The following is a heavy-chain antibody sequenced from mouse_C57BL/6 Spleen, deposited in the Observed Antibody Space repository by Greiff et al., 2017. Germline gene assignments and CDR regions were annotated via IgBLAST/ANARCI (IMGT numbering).Heavy chain of an antibody. CDR2: ISSGGSYT. Sequence: EVKLQESGGDLVKPGGSLKLSCAASGFTFSSYGMSWVRQTPDKRLEWVATISSGGSYTYSPDSVKGRFTISRDNAKNTLYLQMSSLKSEDTAMYYCARRGELGPIDYWGQGTTLTVSS. D-gene: IGHD4-1*01. CDR3: ARRGELGPIDY. V-gene: IGHV5-6*02. J-gene: IGHJ2*01. CDR1: GFTFSSYG.